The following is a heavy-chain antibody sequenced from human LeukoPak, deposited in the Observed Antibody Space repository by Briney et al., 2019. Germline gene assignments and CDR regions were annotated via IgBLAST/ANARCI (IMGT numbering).Heavy chain of an antibody. Sequence: SETLSLTCAVYGGSFSGYYWSWIRQPPGKGLEWIGEVYHTGSTKCNPSLKSRVSMSVDKSKNQFSLKMSSVTAADTAVYYCASSNNYVWFDPWGQGALVTVSS. D-gene: IGHD4-11*01. J-gene: IGHJ5*02. CDR1: GGSFSGYY. CDR3: ASSNNYVWFDP. CDR2: VYHTGST. V-gene: IGHV4-34*01.